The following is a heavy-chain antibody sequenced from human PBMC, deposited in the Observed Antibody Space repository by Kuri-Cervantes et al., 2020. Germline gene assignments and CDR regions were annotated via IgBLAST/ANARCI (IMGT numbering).Heavy chain of an antibody. D-gene: IGHD4-17*01. J-gene: IGHJ3*02. CDR2: IYYSGST. CDR3: ARDRWDYGVELGAFDI. V-gene: IGHV4-59*01. Sequence: SETLSLTCTVSGGSINSYYWSWIRQPPGKGLEWIGYIYYSGSTNYNPSLKSRVTISVDTSKNQFSLKLSSVTAADTAVYYCARDRWDYGVELGAFDIWGQGTMVTVSS. CDR1: GGSINSYY.